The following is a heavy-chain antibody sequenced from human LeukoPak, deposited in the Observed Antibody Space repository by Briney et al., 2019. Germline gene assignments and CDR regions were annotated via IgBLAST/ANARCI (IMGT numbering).Heavy chain of an antibody. CDR3: ARDLSGWYVFDY. Sequence: PGGSLRLSCAASGFTFSSSAMSWVRQAPGKGLEWVANIKQDGSEKYYVDSVKGRFTISRDNAKNSLYLQMNSLRAEDTAVYYCARDLSGWYVFDYWGQGTLVTVSS. V-gene: IGHV3-7*03. J-gene: IGHJ4*02. CDR2: IKQDGSEK. D-gene: IGHD6-19*01. CDR1: GFTFSSSA.